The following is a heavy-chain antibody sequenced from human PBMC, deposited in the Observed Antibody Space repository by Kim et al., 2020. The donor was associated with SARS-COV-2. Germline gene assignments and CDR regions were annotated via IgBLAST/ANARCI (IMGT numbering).Heavy chain of an antibody. D-gene: IGHD3-10*01. CDR3: ARKVLPGYWFDP. V-gene: IGHV4-39*01. Sequence: YDTPSLKRRVTISVVTSKNQFPVTLSSVTAADTAGYYCARKVLPGYWFDPWGQGTLVTVSS. J-gene: IGHJ5*02.